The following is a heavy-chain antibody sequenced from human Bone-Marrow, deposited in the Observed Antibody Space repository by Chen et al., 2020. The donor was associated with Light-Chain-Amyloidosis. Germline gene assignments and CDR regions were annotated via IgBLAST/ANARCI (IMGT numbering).Heavy chain of an antibody. J-gene: IGHJ3*02. CDR1: GFAFRSYA. CDR2: IRGGGGSR. Sequence: EVQLVESGGGLLQRGGSLRLPCAASGFAFRSYAMSWVRQAPGKGLEWVSTIRGGGGSRYYGDSVKGRLTISRDNSKNALFLQMNSLRAEDTAVYYCAKDISYDDILPGYPADAFDIWGQGTMVTVSS. D-gene: IGHD3-9*01. V-gene: IGHV3-23*04. CDR3: AKDISYDDILPGYPADAFDI.